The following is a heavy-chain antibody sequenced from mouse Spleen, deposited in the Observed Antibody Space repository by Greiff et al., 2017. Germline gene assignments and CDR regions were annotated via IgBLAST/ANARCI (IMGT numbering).Heavy chain of an antibody. CDR1: GYSFTDYN. V-gene: IGHV1-39*01. CDR2: INPNYGTT. J-gene: IGHJ4*01. Sequence: LVESGPELVKPGASVKISCKASGYSFTDYNMNWVKQSNGKSLEWIGVINPNYGTTSYNQKFKGKATLTVDQSSSTAYMQLNSLTSEDSAVYYCARSLYSYYSYDVGRYAMDYWGQGTSVTVSS. D-gene: IGHD2-12*01. CDR3: ARSLYSYYSYDVGRYAMDY.